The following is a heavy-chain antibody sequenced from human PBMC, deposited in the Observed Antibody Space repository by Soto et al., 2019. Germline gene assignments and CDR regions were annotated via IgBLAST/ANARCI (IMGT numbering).Heavy chain of an antibody. J-gene: IGHJ6*02. V-gene: IGHV1-69*13. D-gene: IGHD6-19*01. CDR2: IIPIFGTA. Sequence: SVKVSCKASGGTFSSYGSSWVRQAPGQGLEWMGGIIPIFGTANYAQKFQGRVTITADESTSTAYMELSSLRSEDTAVYYCAKRSIAVAGDYYYYDGMDVWGQGTTVTVSS. CDR1: GGTFSSYG. CDR3: AKRSIAVAGDYYYYDGMDV.